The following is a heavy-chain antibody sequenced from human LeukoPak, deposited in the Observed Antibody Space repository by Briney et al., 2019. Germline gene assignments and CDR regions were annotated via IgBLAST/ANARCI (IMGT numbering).Heavy chain of an antibody. Sequence: PGGSLRLSCAASGFTFSTYEMNWVRQAPGKGLEWVSYISSRGSTVYYADPVKGRFTISRDNAKNSLYLQMNSLRAEDTAVYYCARRKYCSGGSCPTNYYYYYMDVWGKGTTVTVSS. J-gene: IGHJ6*03. D-gene: IGHD2-15*01. CDR3: ARRKYCSGGSCPTNYYYYYMDV. CDR1: GFTFSTYE. V-gene: IGHV3-48*03. CDR2: ISSRGSTV.